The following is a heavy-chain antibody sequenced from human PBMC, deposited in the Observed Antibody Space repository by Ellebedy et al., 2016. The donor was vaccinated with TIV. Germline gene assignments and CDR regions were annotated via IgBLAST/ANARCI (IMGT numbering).Heavy chain of an antibody. J-gene: IGHJ4*02. V-gene: IGHV4-59*08. CDR2: IYYSGST. CDR3: AGDYGAYFDY. Sequence: MPSETLSLTCTVSGGSISSYYWSWIRQPPGKGLEWIGYIYYSGSTTYNPSLKSRVTISVDMSKNQFSLRLSSVTAADTAVYYCAGDYGAYFDYWGQGTLVTVSS. D-gene: IGHD4-17*01. CDR1: GGSISSYY.